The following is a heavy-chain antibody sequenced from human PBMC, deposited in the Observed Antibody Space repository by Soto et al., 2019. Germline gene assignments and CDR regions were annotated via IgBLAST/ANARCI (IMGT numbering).Heavy chain of an antibody. J-gene: IGHJ4*02. D-gene: IGHD3-10*02. CDR3: ARDMLGPRAFDY. Sequence: EVQLVESGGGIVQSGGSLRLSCSVSGFTFSSHWMQWVRQAPGKGLVWVSRISTDGSRTTYADSVKGRVTISRDNAKNTLYLDMSSLRAEDTAVYYCARDMLGPRAFDYWGQGTLVTVSS. V-gene: IGHV3-74*01. CDR1: GFTFSSHW. CDR2: ISTDGSRT.